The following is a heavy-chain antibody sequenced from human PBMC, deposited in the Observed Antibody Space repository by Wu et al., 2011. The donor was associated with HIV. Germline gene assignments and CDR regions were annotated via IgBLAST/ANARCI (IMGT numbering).Heavy chain of an antibody. J-gene: IGHJ3*01. CDR1: GYRLPPTG. Sequence: GARGRKKSGESLKISCKGSGYRLPPTGSAGCARCPGKAWNGWESSIPGDSDTTYSPSFQGQVTISADKSINTAYLQWSSLKASDTAMYYCARHGSQFDRLVGGMDVWGQGTMLTVSS. CDR3: ARHGSQFDRLVGGMDV. V-gene: IGHV5-51*01. D-gene: IGHD3-9*01. CDR2: SIPGDSDT.